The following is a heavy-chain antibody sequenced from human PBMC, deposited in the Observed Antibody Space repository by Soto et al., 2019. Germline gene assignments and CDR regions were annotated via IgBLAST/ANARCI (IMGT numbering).Heavy chain of an antibody. CDR1: GFTFSSYS. V-gene: IGHV3-48*01. J-gene: IGHJ4*02. CDR3: AREQQLAFDN. Sequence: GGSLRLSWAASGFTFSSYSFNWVRQAPGKGLEWLSYIGSSSTTIYYADSVKGRFIISRDNAKNSLYLQMNSLRPEDTAVYYCAREQQLAFDNWGQGTRVTVSS. D-gene: IGHD6-13*01. CDR2: IGSSSTTI.